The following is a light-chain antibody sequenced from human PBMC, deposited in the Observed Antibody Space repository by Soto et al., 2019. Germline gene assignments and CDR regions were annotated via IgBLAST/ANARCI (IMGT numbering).Light chain of an antibody. V-gene: IGKV3D-15*01. CDR2: NAS. CDR3: RQYGRSLGFA. Sequence: EVVMTQSPATLSESPGEIASLSCMASQSVSSKLAWYQQKTGQAPRLLIYNASTRSAGIPARFSGSGSGTEFTLTISRLEPEDFAVYYCRQYGRSLGFAFGGGTK. J-gene: IGKJ4*02. CDR1: QSVSSK.